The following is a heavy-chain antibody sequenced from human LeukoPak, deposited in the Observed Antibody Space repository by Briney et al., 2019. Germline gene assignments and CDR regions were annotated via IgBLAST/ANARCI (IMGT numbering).Heavy chain of an antibody. D-gene: IGHD4-17*01. CDR2: IKQDGNEK. J-gene: IGHJ4*02. V-gene: IGHV3-7*01. CDR1: GFIFRNHW. CDR3: TRGPNYGDRVDYFDY. Sequence: GGSLRLSCAASGFIFRNHWMSWVRQVPGRALEWVAHIKQDGNEKHYVDSVEGRFTLSRDDSKNSLYLQMNSLRVDDSAVYYCTRGPNYGDRVDYFDYWGQGTLVTVSS.